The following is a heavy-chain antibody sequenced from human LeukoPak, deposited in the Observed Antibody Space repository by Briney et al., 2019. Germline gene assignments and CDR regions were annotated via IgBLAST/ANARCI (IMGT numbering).Heavy chain of an antibody. V-gene: IGHV3-30-3*01. D-gene: IGHD6-19*01. CDR2: MSYDGSNK. Sequence: GGSLRLSCAASGFTFSSYAMHWVRQAPGKGLEWVAVMSYDGSNKYYADSVKGRFTISRDNSKNTLYLQMKSLRAEDTAVYYCARDPQWLVRFDYWGQGTLVTVSS. CDR1: GFTFSSYA. CDR3: ARDPQWLVRFDY. J-gene: IGHJ4*02.